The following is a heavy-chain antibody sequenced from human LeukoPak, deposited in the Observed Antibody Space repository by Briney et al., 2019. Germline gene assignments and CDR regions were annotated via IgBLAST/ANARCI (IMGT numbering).Heavy chain of an antibody. V-gene: IGHV3-48*04. Sequence: GGSLRLSCAASGFTFSSYSMNWVRQAPGKGLEWVSYISSSSSTIYYADPVKGRFTISRDNAKNSLYLQMNSLRAEDTAVYYCAREHSGGRGVSPGVDYWGQGTLVTVSS. CDR2: ISSSSSTI. CDR3: AREHSGGRGVSPGVDY. J-gene: IGHJ4*02. D-gene: IGHD6-19*01. CDR1: GFTFSSYS.